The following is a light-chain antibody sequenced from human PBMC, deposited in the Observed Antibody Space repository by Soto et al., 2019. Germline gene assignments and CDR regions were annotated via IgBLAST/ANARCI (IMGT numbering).Light chain of an antibody. V-gene: IGKV1-12*01. CDR3: QQAISFPRT. J-gene: IGKJ1*01. CDR1: QSVTTW. CDR2: AAS. Sequence: DIQMTQSPSSVSAFVGDRVTITCRASQSVTTWLAWYQQKPGGAPKLLIYAASTLQSGVPSRFSGSGSGTDFTLTISSLQPEDFATYFCQQAISFPRTFGQGTKVDIK.